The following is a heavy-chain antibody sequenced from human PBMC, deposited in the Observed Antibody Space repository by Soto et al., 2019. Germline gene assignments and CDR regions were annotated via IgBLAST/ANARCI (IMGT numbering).Heavy chain of an antibody. V-gene: IGHV1-69*13. CDR3: ARVGAYTGYSSSWYNSYYYYGMDV. D-gene: IGHD6-13*01. CDR2: IIPIFGTA. J-gene: IGHJ6*02. CDR1: GGTFSSYA. Sequence: SVKVSCKASGGTFSSYAISWVRQAPGQGLEWMGGIIPIFGTANYAQKFQGRVTMTADQSTSTAYMELSSMRSEDTAVYYCARVGAYTGYSSSWYNSYYYYGMDVWGQGTTVTVSS.